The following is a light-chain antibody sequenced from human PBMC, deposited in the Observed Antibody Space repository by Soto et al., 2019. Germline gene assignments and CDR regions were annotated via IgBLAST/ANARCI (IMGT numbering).Light chain of an antibody. CDR3: QQYGSSGT. J-gene: IGKJ1*01. CDR1: QSVSNF. V-gene: IGKV3-20*01. Sequence: ESVLTESPPTLSLSRGERATLSCRASQSVSNFLAWYQQQTGQAPGLLMYAASNRATDMPARFSGSGSGTDFTLTISRLEPEDFAVYYCQQYGSSGTVGQGTKVDIK. CDR2: AAS.